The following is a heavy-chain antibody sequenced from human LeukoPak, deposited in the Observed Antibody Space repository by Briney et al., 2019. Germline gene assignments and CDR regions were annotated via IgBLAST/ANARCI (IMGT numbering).Heavy chain of an antibody. CDR2: IYPGDSDT. J-gene: IGHJ4*02. D-gene: IGHD6-19*01. CDR1: GYSFTNYW. CDR3: ARSWYTNGWYYFDY. V-gene: IGHV5-51*01. Sequence: GESLKISCQGSGYSFTNYWLAWVRQLPGKGLEWMVIIYPGDSDTRYSPSFQGQVTISADKSIRTAYLQWSSLKASDTAMYYCARSWYTNGWYYFDYWGQGTLVTVSS.